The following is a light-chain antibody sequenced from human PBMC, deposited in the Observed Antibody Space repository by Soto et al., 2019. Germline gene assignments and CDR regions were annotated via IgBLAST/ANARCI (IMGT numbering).Light chain of an antibody. J-gene: IGKJ2*01. CDR1: QSVSSN. CDR2: AAS. V-gene: IGKV3-15*01. Sequence: EIVMTQSPATLSVSPGERATLSCRASQSVSSNLAWFQQKPGQGPRLLIYAASTRATGIPARFSGSGSGTEFTLTISSLQSEYFAVYYCQQYNNWPPYTFGQGTKLEMK. CDR3: QQYNNWPPYT.